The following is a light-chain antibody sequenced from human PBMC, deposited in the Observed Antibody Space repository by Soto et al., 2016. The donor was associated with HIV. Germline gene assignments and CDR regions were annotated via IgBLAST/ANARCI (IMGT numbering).Light chain of an antibody. CDR2: AAS. CDR3: LQDYNYPPT. V-gene: IGKV1-6*01. CDR1: QGIRNA. J-gene: IGKJ4*01. Sequence: AIQMTQSPSSLSASVGDRVTISCRASQGIRNALGWYQQKPGKAPKLLIYAASSLQSGVPSRFSGSGSGTDFTLTISSLLPEDFATYYCLQDYNYPPTFGGGPRWRSN.